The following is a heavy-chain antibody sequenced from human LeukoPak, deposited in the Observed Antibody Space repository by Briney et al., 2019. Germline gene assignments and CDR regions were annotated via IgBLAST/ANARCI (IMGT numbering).Heavy chain of an antibody. V-gene: IGHV3-23*01. D-gene: IGHD2-2*01. J-gene: IGHJ4*02. CDR1: GFTFSSYG. CDR3: ARVKRICSVTSCYFDY. Sequence: GGSLRLSCAASGFTFSSYGMYWVRQAPGKGLEWVSGISGSGGSKLYTDSVKGRFTISRDNSENPLYLQMNSLRDEDTAIYYCARVKRICSVTSCYFDYWGQGTLVTVSS. CDR2: ISGSGGSK.